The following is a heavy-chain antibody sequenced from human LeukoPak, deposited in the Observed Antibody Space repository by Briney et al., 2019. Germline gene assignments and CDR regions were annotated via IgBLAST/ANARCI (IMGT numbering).Heavy chain of an antibody. D-gene: IGHD3-22*01. CDR3: ARDGGYYYDSSGVPRDY. CDR2: ISYDGSNK. J-gene: IGHJ4*02. V-gene: IGHV3-30-3*01. CDR1: GFTFSSYA. Sequence: PGGSLRLSCAASGFTFSSYAMSWVRQAPGKGLEWVAVISYDGSNKYYADSVKGRFTISRDNSKNTLYLQMNSLRAEDTAVYYCARDGGYYYDSSGVPRDYWGQGTLVTVSS.